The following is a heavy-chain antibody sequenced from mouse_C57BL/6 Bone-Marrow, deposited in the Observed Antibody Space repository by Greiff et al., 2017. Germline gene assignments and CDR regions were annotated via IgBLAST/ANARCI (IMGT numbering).Heavy chain of an antibody. CDR1: GFSLTSYG. CDR2: IWSGGST. J-gene: IGHJ2*01. Sequence: VKLVESGPGLVQPSQSLSITCTVSGFSLTSYGVHWVRQSPGKGLEWLGVIWSGGSTDYNAAFISRLSISKDNSKSQVFFKMNSLQADDTAIYYCARGGGWLLAYWGQGTTLTVSS. V-gene: IGHV2-2*01. CDR3: ARGGGWLLAY. D-gene: IGHD2-3*01.